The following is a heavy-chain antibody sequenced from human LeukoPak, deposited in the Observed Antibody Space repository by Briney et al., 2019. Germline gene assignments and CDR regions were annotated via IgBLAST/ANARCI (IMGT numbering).Heavy chain of an antibody. V-gene: IGHV3-49*04. Sequence: GGSLRLSCTASGFTFGDYAMSWVRQAPGKGLEWVGFIRSKAYGGTTEYAASVKGRFTISRDDSKSIAYLQMNSLKTEDTAVYYCTRDSVGIVVVGDALDVWGQGTMVTVSS. CDR3: TRDSVGIVVVGDALDV. CDR2: IRSKAYGGTT. D-gene: IGHD2-21*01. CDR1: GFTFGDYA. J-gene: IGHJ3*01.